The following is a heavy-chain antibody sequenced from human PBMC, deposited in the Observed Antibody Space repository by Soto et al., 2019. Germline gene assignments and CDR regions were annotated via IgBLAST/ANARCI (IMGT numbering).Heavy chain of an antibody. D-gene: IGHD3-22*01. Sequence: PSETLSLTXTVSGGSISSGDYYWSWIRQPPGKGLEWIGYIYYSGSTYYNPSLKSRVTISVDTSKNQFTLKLNSVTAADTATYYCARMSYFYDKWYFDLWGRGTLVTVSS. V-gene: IGHV4-30-4*01. CDR2: IYYSGST. CDR1: GGSISSGDYY. CDR3: ARMSYFYDKWYFDL. J-gene: IGHJ2*01.